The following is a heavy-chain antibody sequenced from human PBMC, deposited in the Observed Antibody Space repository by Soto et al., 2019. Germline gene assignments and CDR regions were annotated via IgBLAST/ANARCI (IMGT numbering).Heavy chain of an antibody. D-gene: IGHD3-22*01. J-gene: IGHJ4*02. V-gene: IGHV1-18*01. CDR2: ISAYNGNT. CDR3: VRETDYYDSGKKLDY. Sequence: QVQLVQSGAEVKKPGASVKVSCKASGYTFTSYGISWVRQAPGQGLEWMGWISAYNGNTNYAQKLQGRVTMTTDTSTSTAYMELRSLRSDDTAVYYCVRETDYYDSGKKLDYWGQGTLVTVSS. CDR1: GYTFTSYG.